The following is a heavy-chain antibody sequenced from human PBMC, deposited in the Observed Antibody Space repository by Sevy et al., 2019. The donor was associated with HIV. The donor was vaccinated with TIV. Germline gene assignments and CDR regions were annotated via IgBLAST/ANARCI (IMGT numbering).Heavy chain of an antibody. V-gene: IGHV3-33*01. Sequence: GGSLRLSCAASGFTFSSYGMHWVRQAPGKGLEWVAVIWYDGSNKYYADSVKGRFPISRDNSKNTLYLQMNSLRAEETAVYYCARGFKGAPEAARRYYDILTGHFDYWGQGTLVTVSS. D-gene: IGHD3-9*01. CDR2: IWYDGSNK. CDR1: GFTFSSYG. J-gene: IGHJ4*02. CDR3: ARGFKGAPEAARRYYDILTGHFDY.